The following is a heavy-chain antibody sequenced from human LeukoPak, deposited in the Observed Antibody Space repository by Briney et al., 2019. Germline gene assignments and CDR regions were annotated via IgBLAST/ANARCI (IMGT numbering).Heavy chain of an antibody. D-gene: IGHD2-21*02. CDR1: GFTFSDYY. Sequence: GGSLRLSCAASGFTFSDYYMSWIRQAPGKGLEWVSYISSSSSYTNYADSVKGRFTISRDNAKNSLYLQMNSLRAEDTAVYYCARDLFGPASQNCGGDCYPLGYDAFDIWGQGTMVTVSS. CDR2: ISSSSSYT. CDR3: ARDLFGPASQNCGGDCYPLGYDAFDI. J-gene: IGHJ3*02. V-gene: IGHV3-11*05.